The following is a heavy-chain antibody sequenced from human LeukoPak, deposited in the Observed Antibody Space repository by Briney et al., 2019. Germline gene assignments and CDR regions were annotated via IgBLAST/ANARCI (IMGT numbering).Heavy chain of an antibody. CDR1: GGTFSSYA. CDR3: ARDLSVTTTNHDYYYYYYMDV. V-gene: IGHV1-69*13. CDR2: IIPIFGTA. Sequence: GASVKVSCKASGGTFSSYAISWVRQAPGQGLEWMGGIIPIFGTANYAQKFQGRVTITADESTSTAYMELSSLRSEDTAVYYCARDLSVTTTNHDYYYYYYMDVWGKGTTVTISS. D-gene: IGHD4-17*01. J-gene: IGHJ6*03.